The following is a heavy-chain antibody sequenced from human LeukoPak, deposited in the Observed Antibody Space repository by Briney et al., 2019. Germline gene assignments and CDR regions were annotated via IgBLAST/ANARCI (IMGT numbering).Heavy chain of an antibody. V-gene: IGHV3-7*01. CDR3: ARAGSHWHYVY. CDR2: IKYDDSEK. D-gene: IGHD3-10*01. CDR1: GFTFNSYW. Sequence: PGGSLRLSCATPGFTFNSYWMTWVRQAPGKGLEWVANIKYDDSEKYLVESVKGRFTISRENAKNSLSLQMNNLRVEDTAVYYCARAGSHWHYVYWGQGTVVTVSS. J-gene: IGHJ4*02.